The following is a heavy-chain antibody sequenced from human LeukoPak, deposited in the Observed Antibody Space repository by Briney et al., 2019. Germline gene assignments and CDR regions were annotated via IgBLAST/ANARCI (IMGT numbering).Heavy chain of an antibody. CDR2: IYYSGST. J-gene: IGHJ4*02. Sequence: PSETLSLTCTVSGGSISRSTYYWGWIRQPPGKGLEWIGSIYYSGSTYYNPSLKSRDTISVDTSKNQFSLKLSSVTAADTAVYYCARVRSTGWYKIFDYWGQGTLVTVSS. V-gene: IGHV4-39*07. D-gene: IGHD6-19*01. CDR3: ARVRSTGWYKIFDY. CDR1: GGSISRSTYY.